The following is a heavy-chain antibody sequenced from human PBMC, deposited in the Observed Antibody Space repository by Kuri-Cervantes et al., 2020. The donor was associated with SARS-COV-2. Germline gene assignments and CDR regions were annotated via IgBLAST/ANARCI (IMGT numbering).Heavy chain of an antibody. J-gene: IGHJ4*02. Sequence: GESLRLSCAASGFTFSSYSMNWVRQAPGKGLEWVSSISSSSSYIYYADSVKGRFTISRDNAKNSLYLQMNSLRAEDTAVYYCAKREQYSSSWGDVDYWGQGTLVTVSS. D-gene: IGHD6-13*01. CDR2: ISSSSSYI. CDR1: GFTFSSYS. CDR3: AKREQYSSSWGDVDY. V-gene: IGHV3-21*04.